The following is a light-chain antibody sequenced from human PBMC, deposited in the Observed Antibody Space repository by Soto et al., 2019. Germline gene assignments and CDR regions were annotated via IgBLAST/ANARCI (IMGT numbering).Light chain of an antibody. CDR2: DAS. CDR3: QQYGSSPRT. J-gene: IGKJ1*01. Sequence: ENVFTQSPGPPSLSPGERATLSCRASHSVGSNLAWYQQNPGQAPRPLIYDASSRAIGIPDRFSGSGSGTDFTLTISRLDPEDFAVYFCQQYGSSPRTFGQGTKVDIK. V-gene: IGKV3-20*01. CDR1: HSVGSN.